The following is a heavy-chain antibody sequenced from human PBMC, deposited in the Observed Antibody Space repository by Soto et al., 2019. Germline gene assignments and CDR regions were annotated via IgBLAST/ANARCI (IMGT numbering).Heavy chain of an antibody. J-gene: IGHJ5*02. CDR3: VRRLCSGTSCRFNWFDP. CDR2: VNPDDSTT. Sequence: PGESLKISCEGSGYIFTNYWIAWVRQMPGKGLEWMGIVNPDDSTTTYSQSFQGQVIISADKSVRSAYLQWSSLKDSDTATYYCVRRLCSGTSCRFNWFDPWGQGTLVTVSS. CDR1: GYIFTNYW. D-gene: IGHD2-2*01. V-gene: IGHV5-51*01.